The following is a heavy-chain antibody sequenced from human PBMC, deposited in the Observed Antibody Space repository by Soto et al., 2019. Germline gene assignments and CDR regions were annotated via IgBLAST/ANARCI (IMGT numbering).Heavy chain of an antibody. D-gene: IGHD6-19*01. V-gene: IGHV1-24*01. Sequence: ASVMVSCKVSGYTLTELSMHWVRQAPGKGLEWMGGFDPEHGETIYAQKFQGRVMITADESTSTAHMELSSLRYEDTAVYYCASWLQAAGIGGNYYYGTDVWGQGTTVTVSS. J-gene: IGHJ6*02. CDR2: FDPEHGET. CDR1: GYTLTELS. CDR3: ASWLQAAGIGGNYYYGTDV.